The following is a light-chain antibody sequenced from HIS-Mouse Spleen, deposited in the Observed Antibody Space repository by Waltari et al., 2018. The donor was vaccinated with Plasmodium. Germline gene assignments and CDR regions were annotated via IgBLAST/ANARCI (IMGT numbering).Light chain of an antibody. J-gene: IGLJ1*01. V-gene: IGLV3-1*01. CDR1: KLGDKY. Sequence: SYELTQPPSVSVSPGQTASITCPGDKLGDKYACWYQQKPGQSPVLVIYQDSKRPSGIPGRVSGSNSGNTATLTISGTQAMDEADYYCQAWDSSTDYVFGTGTKVTVL. CDR2: QDS. CDR3: QAWDSSTDYV.